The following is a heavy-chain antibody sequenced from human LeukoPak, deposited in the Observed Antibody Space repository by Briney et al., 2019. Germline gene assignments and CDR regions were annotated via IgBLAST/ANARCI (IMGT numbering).Heavy chain of an antibody. Sequence: GGSLRLSCAASGFSFSSHWVHWVRQAPGKGLVWVSRISDDGSYTSNVDSVKGRFTISRDNVNNMLYLHMNSLRAEDTAVYYCAKGALYDFWSGYLNHDAFDIWGQGTMVTVSS. CDR2: ISDDGSYT. D-gene: IGHD3-3*01. CDR3: AKGALYDFWSGYLNHDAFDI. CDR1: GFSFSSHW. V-gene: IGHV3-74*01. J-gene: IGHJ3*02.